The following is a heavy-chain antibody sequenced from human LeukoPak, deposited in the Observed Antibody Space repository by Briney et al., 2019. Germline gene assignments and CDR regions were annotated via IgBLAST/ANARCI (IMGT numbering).Heavy chain of an antibody. CDR2: IGGRDDRT. Sequence: PGGSLRLSCAASGFTFTGHTMTWLRQAPGKGLEWVSIIGGRDDRTYYADSVKGRFTISRDNSKNILYLQMNSLRAEDTAVYYCAKDLNPFYDFWSGYKWGQGTLVTVSS. V-gene: IGHV3-23*01. CDR3: AKDLNPFYDFWSGYK. J-gene: IGHJ4*02. D-gene: IGHD3-3*01. CDR1: GFTFTGHT.